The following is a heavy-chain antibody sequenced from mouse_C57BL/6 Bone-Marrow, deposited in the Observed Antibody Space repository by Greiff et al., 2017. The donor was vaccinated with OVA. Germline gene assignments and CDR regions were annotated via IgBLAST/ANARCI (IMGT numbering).Heavy chain of an antibody. CDR2: LNPNNGGT. J-gene: IGHJ2*01. V-gene: IGHV1-26*01. Sequence: VQLQQSGPELVKPGASVKISCKASGYTFTDYYMNWVKQSHGKSLEWIGDLNPNNGGTSYNQKFKGKATLTVDKSSSTAYMELRSLTSEDSAVYYCARAYDGYYLYYFDYWGQGTTLTVSS. CDR1: GYTFTDYY. D-gene: IGHD2-3*01. CDR3: ARAYDGYYLYYFDY.